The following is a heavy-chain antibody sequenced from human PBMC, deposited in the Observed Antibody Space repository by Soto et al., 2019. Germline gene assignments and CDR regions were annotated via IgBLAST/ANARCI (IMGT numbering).Heavy chain of an antibody. CDR2: ISGSGGSK. Sequence: EVQLLESGGGLVQPGGSLRLSCAASGFTFGRYAMSWVRRVPGKGREWVSSISGSGGSKYYADSVKGRFTISRDNSKNTLYLQMNSLRAEDTAVYYCANCDVGGGTVINGGEDYWGQGTLVTVSS. D-gene: IGHD4-17*01. CDR3: ANCDVGGGTVINGGEDY. J-gene: IGHJ4*02. V-gene: IGHV3-23*01. CDR1: GFTFGRYA.